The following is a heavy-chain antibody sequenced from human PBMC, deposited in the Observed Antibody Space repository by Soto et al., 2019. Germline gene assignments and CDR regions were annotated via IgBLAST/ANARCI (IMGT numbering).Heavy chain of an antibody. V-gene: IGHV2-5*02. Sequence: ETGPTLGTQTQTLTLNCTFPGFSLSTGGKGVGWIRQPPGKALEWLALIYWDGDRRYSPSLKSRLTITKDTSKNQVVLTMTNMDPVDTATYYCEHLVLRFLEWLPTFDYWGQGTLVTVSS. CDR2: IYWDGDR. CDR3: EHLVLRFLEWLPTFDY. D-gene: IGHD3-3*01. J-gene: IGHJ4*02. CDR1: GFSLSTGGKG.